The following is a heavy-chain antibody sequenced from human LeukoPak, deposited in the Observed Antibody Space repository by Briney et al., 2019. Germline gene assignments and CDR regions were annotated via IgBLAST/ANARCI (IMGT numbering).Heavy chain of an antibody. D-gene: IGHD1-26*01. V-gene: IGHV4-38-2*01. CDR3: ARQLLPDY. J-gene: IGHJ4*02. CDR2: IYHSGST. CDR1: GYSISSGYY. Sequence: SETLSLXCAVSGYSISSGYYWGWIRQPPGKGLEWIGSIYHSGSTYYNPSLKSRVTISVDTSKNQFSLKLSSVTAADTAVYYCARQLLPDYWGQRTLVTVSS.